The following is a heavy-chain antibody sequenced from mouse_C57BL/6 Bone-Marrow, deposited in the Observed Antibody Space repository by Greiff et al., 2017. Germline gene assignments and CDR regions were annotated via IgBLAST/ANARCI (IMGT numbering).Heavy chain of an antibody. D-gene: IGHD2-2*01. CDR2: IDPSDSYT. J-gene: IGHJ3*01. V-gene: IGHV1-69*01. CDR3: ARVGYGGPAY. CDR1: GYTFTSYW. Sequence: VQLQQPGAELVMPGASVKLSCKASGYTFTSYWMHWVKQRPGQGLEWIGEIDPSDSYTNYNQKFKGKSTLTVDKSSSTAYMQLSSLTSEDSAVYYCARVGYGGPAYWGQGTLVTVSA.